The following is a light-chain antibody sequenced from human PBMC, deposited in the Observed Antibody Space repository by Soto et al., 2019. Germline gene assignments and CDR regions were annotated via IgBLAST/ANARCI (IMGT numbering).Light chain of an antibody. CDR2: EVS. CDR3: CSYAGSSTFYV. V-gene: IGLV2-23*02. J-gene: IGLJ1*01. CDR1: SSDVGSYNL. Sequence: QSVLTQPASVSWSPGQSITISCTGTSSDVGSYNLVSWYQQHPGKAPKLMIYEVSKRPSGVSNRFSGSKSGNTASLTISGLQAEDEADYYCCSYAGSSTFYVLGTGTKVT.